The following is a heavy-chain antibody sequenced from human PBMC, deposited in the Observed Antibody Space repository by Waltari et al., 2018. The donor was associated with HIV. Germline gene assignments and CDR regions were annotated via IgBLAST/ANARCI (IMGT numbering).Heavy chain of an antibody. CDR3: AASPERPGFEAPLFFFDY. D-gene: IGHD5-12*01. Sequence: VQLVPSGAEMKKPGSSVRVACKCSRDVFTNFSFNWPRTPPGQRPEWRAEITPVFGTTDYARKFRGRVTLSADKSASTISMDLRSLSSGDTAVYYCAASPERPGFEAPLFFFDYWGQGTLITVSS. J-gene: IGHJ4*02. CDR2: ITPVFGTT. V-gene: IGHV1-69*14. CDR1: RDVFTNFS.